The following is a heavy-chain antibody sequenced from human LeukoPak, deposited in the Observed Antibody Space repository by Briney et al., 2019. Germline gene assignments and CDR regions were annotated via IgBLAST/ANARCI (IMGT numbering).Heavy chain of an antibody. D-gene: IGHD6-13*01. CDR1: GYTFTSYG. CDR2: ISAYNGNT. J-gene: IGHJ6*03. Sequence: ASVKVSCKASGYTFTSYGISWVRQAPGQGLEWMGWISAYNGNTNYAQKLQGRVTMTTDTSTSTAYMELRSLRSDDTAVYYCAAGIAAAEDYYYYMDVWGKGTTVTVSS. CDR3: AAGIAAAEDYYYYMDV. V-gene: IGHV1-18*01.